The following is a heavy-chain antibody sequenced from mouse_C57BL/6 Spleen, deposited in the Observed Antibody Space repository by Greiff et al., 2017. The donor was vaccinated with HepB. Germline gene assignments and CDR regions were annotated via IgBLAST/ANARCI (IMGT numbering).Heavy chain of an antibody. D-gene: IGHD1-1*02. J-gene: IGHJ4*01. Sequence: VQLQQPGAELVKPGASVKMSCKASGYTFTSYWITWVKQRPGHGLEWIGDIYPGSGSTNYNEKFKGKATLTVDTSSSTAYMQLSSLTSEDSAVYYCERGGLIYGDYDLDYWGQGTTVTVSS. CDR3: ERGGLIYGDYDLDY. CDR2: IYPGSGST. CDR1: GYTFTSYW. V-gene: IGHV1-55*01.